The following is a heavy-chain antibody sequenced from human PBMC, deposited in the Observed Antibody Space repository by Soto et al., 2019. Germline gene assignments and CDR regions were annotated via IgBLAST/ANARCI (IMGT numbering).Heavy chain of an antibody. CDR1: GFTFSSYA. D-gene: IGHD3-22*01. Sequence: GGSLRLSCAASGFTFSSYAMSWVRQAPGKGLEWVSAISGSGGSTYYADSVKGRFTISRDNSKNTLYLQMNSLRAEDTAVYYCASYLDYYDSSGYYSVAEYFQHWGQGTLVTVSS. V-gene: IGHV3-23*01. CDR2: ISGSGGST. CDR3: ASYLDYYDSSGYYSVAEYFQH. J-gene: IGHJ1*01.